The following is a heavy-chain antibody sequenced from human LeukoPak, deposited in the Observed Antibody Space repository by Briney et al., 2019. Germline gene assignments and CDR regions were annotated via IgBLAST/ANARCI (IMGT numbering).Heavy chain of an antibody. CDR3: ARVEAATTNPRFGY. V-gene: IGHV4-31*03. CDR2: IDYSGSA. D-gene: IGHD5-24*01. Sequence: SQTLSLTCIVSDDSISSDGYYWSWVRQLPGKGLDWIGYIDYSGSAYYNPSLRSRLTISVDTSKNQFSLKVTSVTIADTAVYYCARVEAATTNPRFGYWGQGTLVTVSS. CDR1: DDSISSDGYY. J-gene: IGHJ4*02.